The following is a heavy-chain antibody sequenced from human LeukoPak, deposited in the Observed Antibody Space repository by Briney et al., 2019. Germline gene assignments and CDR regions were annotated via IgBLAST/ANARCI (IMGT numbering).Heavy chain of an antibody. CDR1: GFTFSSYA. CDR3: ARVGGILELYYFDY. V-gene: IGHV3-30*04. Sequence: PGGSLRLSCAASGFTFSSYAMHWVRQAPGKRLEWVAVISYDGSNKYYADSVKGRFTISRDNSKNTLYLQMNSLRAEDTAVYYCARVGGILELYYFDYWGQGTLVTVSS. CDR2: ISYDGSNK. D-gene: IGHD1-7*01. J-gene: IGHJ4*02.